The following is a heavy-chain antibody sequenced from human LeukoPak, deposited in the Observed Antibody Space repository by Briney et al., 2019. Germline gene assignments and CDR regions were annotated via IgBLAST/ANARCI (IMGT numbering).Heavy chain of an antibody. J-gene: IGHJ4*02. V-gene: IGHV3-23*01. CDR2: ISDSGRAT. D-gene: IGHD5-18*01. CDR3: ARHDSFIPF. CDR1: GFRFSDFA. Sequence: GGSLRLPCVASGFRFSDFAMSWVRQAPGKGLEWVSGISDSGRATYYTDSVKGRCTISRDNSKNTVNLQLNNVRAEDTALYFCARHDSFIPFWGQGMQDTVSS.